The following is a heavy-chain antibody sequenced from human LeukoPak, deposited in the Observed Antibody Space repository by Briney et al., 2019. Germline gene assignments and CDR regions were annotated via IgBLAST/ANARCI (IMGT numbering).Heavy chain of an antibody. CDR3: ARSDGIVGEEAWFDP. CDR2: IFTTEVT. D-gene: IGHD1-26*01. V-gene: IGHV4-4*09. J-gene: IGHJ5*02. Sequence: SETLSHTCSVSGGSIGTFHWHWIRQPPGKGLEWIGYIFTTEVTNYSPSLKSRVTISVDTSKNQFSLRLSSVTAADTAVYYCARSDGIVGEEAWFDPWGQGTLVTVSS. CDR1: GGSIGTFH.